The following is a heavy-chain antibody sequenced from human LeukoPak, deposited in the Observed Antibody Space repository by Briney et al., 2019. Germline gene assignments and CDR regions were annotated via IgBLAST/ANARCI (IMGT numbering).Heavy chain of an antibody. V-gene: IGHV3-30*03. CDR2: ISYDGSNK. CDR1: GFTFSSYG. J-gene: IGHJ4*02. CDR3: ARVGSTSQGAEDY. D-gene: IGHD6-6*01. Sequence: GGSLRLSCAASGFTFSSYGMHWARQAPGKGLEWVAVISYDGSNKYYADSVKGRFTISRDNSKNTLYLQMNSLRAEDTAVYYCARVGSTSQGAEDYWGQGTLVTVSS.